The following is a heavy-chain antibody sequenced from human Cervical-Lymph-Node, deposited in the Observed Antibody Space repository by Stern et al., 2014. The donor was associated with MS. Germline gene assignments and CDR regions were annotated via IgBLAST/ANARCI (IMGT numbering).Heavy chain of an antibody. Sequence: QVQLVQSGAEVKKPGSSVKVSCKVSGDSFRNHGISWLREAPGQGLEWMGGIIPSLGTTNYAQRFQGRVTMTADESTSTAYMDLGSLKCEDTAVYYCARVWESIRTRPRYWYFDLWGRGTPVTVSS. CDR1: GDSFRNHG. CDR3: ARVWESIRTRPRYWYFDL. CDR2: IIPSLGTT. D-gene: IGHD6-6*01. J-gene: IGHJ2*01. V-gene: IGHV1-69*01.